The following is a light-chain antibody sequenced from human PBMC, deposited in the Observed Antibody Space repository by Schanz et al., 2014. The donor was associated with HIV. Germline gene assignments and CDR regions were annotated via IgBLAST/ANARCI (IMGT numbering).Light chain of an antibody. CDR3: SSYAATSNVL. Sequence: QSALTQPASVSGSPGQSIIISCTGTSNDIGRYNLISWYQQHPGKAPKLMIYDVTNRPSGVSSRFSGSKSGNTASLTISGLQAEDEADYYCSSYAATSNVLFGGGTKVTVL. V-gene: IGLV2-14*02. J-gene: IGLJ3*02. CDR2: DVT. CDR1: SNDIGRYNL.